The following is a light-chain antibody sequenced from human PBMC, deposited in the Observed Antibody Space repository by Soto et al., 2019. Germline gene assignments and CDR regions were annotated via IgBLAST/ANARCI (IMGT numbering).Light chain of an antibody. J-gene: IGKJ5*01. CDR3: QQNGSLPIT. CDR2: SAS. V-gene: IGKV3-20*01. Sequence: EIVLTQSPGTLSLSPGERATLSCRASQSLSGGYLAWFQRKPGQTPRLLIYSASNRATGIPDRFSGSGSGTDFTLTISRLEPEDFVVYYCQQNGSLPITFGQGTRLEIK. CDR1: QSLSGGY.